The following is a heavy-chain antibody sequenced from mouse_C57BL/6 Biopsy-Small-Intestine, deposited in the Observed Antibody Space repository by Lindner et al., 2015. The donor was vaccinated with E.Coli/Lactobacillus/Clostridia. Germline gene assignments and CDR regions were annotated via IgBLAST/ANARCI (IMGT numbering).Heavy chain of an antibody. J-gene: IGHJ1*03. CDR1: GYSFTGYY. Sequence: VQLQESGPELVKPGTSVKISCKASGYSFTGYYMHWVKQSHGNILDWIGYISPYNGLSSYNQKFKGKATLTVDKSSSTAYMELRSLTSEDSAVYFCASSHGSNGYFDVWGTGTTVTVSS. CDR2: ISPYNGLS. V-gene: IGHV1-31*01. D-gene: IGHD2-2*01. CDR3: ASSHGSNGYFDV.